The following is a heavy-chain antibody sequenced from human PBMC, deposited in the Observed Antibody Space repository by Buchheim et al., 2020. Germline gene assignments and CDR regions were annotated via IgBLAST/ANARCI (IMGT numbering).Heavy chain of an antibody. Sequence: EVQLVESGGDWVQPGWSLRLSCAASGFNFDDYGMHWVRQVPGKGLEWVSGISWDSSSVGYADSVSGRFAISRENAKNSLYLQMNSLRVEDTAFYYCAKSSRVGGNYFGDLDHWGPRTL. V-gene: IGHV3-9*01. J-gene: IGHJ4*02. CDR2: ISWDSSSV. CDR3: AKSSRVGGNYFGDLDH. D-gene: IGHD2/OR15-2a*01. CDR1: GFNFDDYG.